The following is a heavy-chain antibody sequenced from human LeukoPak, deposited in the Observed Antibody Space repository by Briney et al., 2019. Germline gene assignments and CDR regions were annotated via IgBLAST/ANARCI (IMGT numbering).Heavy chain of an antibody. Sequence: GGSLRLSCAASGFTFSSYWMHWVRQAPGKGLVWVSRINSDGRSTSYADSVKARFTISRDNAKNTLYMQMNSLRAEDTAVYYCARTWELLPDFDYWGQGTLVTVSS. CDR2: INSDGRST. V-gene: IGHV3-74*01. CDR3: ARTWELLPDFDY. D-gene: IGHD1-26*01. J-gene: IGHJ4*02. CDR1: GFTFSSYW.